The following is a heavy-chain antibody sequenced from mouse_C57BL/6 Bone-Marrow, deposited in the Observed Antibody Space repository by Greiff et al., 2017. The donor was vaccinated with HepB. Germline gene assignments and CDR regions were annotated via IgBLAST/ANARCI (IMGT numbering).Heavy chain of an antibody. CDR2: ISDGGSYT. CDR1: GFTFSSYA. J-gene: IGHJ2*01. Sequence: EVQGVESGGGLVKPGGSLKLSCAASGFTFSSYAMSWVRQTPEKRLEWVATISDGGSYTYYPDNVKGRFTISRDNAKNNLYLQMSHLKSEDTAMYYCARDRYGYAGYWGQGTTLTVSS. CDR3: ARDRYGYAGY. V-gene: IGHV5-4*01. D-gene: IGHD2-2*01.